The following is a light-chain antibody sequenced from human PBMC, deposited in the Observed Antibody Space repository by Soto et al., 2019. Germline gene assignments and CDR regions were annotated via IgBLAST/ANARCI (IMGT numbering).Light chain of an antibody. CDR2: GAS. CDR1: QSVASIN. CDR3: QHFGDSLWT. Sequence: IVLTQSPGTLSLSPGERATLFCRASQSVASINLAWYQQKSGQAPKLLMYGASSRAIHTPDRFSGTGSGTDFTLTISGLEPEDFAVYYCQHFGDSLWTFGQGTKVDIK. V-gene: IGKV3-20*01. J-gene: IGKJ1*01.